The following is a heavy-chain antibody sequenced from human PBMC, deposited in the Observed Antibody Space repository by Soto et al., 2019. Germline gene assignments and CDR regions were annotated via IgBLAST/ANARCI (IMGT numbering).Heavy chain of an antibody. CDR2: IGGSGSNT. D-gene: IGHD2-8*02. Sequence: EVQLLESGGGLVQPGGSLRLSCAASGFTFSNYGMSWVRQAPGKGLEWVSAIGGSGSNTYYEDSVKGRFTISRDNSKNTLYLQMNSLRAEDTAVYYCAKGAGGYVDYWGQGTLVTVSS. CDR3: AKGAGGYVDY. J-gene: IGHJ4*02. CDR1: GFTFSNYG. V-gene: IGHV3-23*01.